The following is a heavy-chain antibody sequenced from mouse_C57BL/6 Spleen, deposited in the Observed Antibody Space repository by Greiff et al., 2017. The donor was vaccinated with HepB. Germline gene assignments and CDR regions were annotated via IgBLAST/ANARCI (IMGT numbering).Heavy chain of an antibody. D-gene: IGHD2-4*01. CDR1: GYTFTSYW. Sequence: QVQLQQPGAELVKPGASVKLSCKASGYTFTSYWMHWVKQRPGQGLEWIGMIHPNSGSTNYNEKFKSKATLTVDKSSSTAYMQLSSLTSEDSAVYYCARKRGYDYDGGPGFAYWGQGTLVTVSA. CDR3: ARKRGYDYDGGPGFAY. CDR2: IHPNSGST. J-gene: IGHJ3*01. V-gene: IGHV1-64*01.